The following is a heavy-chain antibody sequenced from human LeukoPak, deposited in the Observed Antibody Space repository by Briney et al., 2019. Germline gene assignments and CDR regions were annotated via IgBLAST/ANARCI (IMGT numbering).Heavy chain of an antibody. J-gene: IGHJ4*02. V-gene: IGHV4-61*01. CDR1: GGSVSSGSYY. Sequence: SETLSLTCTVSGGSVSSGSYYWSWIRQPPGKGLEWIGYIYYSGSTNYNPSLKSRVTISVDTSKNQFSLKLSSVTAADTAVYYCASLYYYDSSGYYHSDYWGQGTLVTVSS. D-gene: IGHD3-22*01. CDR2: IYYSGST. CDR3: ASLYYYDSSGYYHSDY.